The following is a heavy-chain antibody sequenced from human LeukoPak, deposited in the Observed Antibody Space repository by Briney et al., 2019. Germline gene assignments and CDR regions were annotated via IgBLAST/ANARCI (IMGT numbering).Heavy chain of an antibody. Sequence: SETLSLTCTVSGGSISSGDYYWSWIRQPPGKGLEWIGNISHSGTTYYNPSLKSRVTISIDTSKNQFSLMLSSVTSADTAVYYCARHYGSWTYYKVLRLDSWGQGTLGTVSS. CDR1: GGSISSGDYY. V-gene: IGHV4-30-4*01. D-gene: IGHD3-10*01. CDR3: ARHYGSWTYYKVLRLDS. CDR2: ISHSGTT. J-gene: IGHJ4*02.